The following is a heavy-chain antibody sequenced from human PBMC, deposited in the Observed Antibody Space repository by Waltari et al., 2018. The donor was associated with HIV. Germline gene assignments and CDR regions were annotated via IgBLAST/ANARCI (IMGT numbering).Heavy chain of an antibody. CDR1: GGSLSSYY. Sequence: QVQLQESGPGLVKPSETLSLTCTVSGGSLSSYYWRWIRQPPGKGMEWIGYIYYSGSTNYNPSLKSRVTISVDTSKNQFSLKLSSVTAADTAVYYCARDIAVAGTWYFDLWGRGTLVTVSS. D-gene: IGHD6-19*01. V-gene: IGHV4-59*01. J-gene: IGHJ2*01. CDR2: IYYSGST. CDR3: ARDIAVAGTWYFDL.